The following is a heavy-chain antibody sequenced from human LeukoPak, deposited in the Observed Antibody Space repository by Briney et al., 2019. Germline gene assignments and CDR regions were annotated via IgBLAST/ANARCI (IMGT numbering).Heavy chain of an antibody. V-gene: IGHV3-74*01. D-gene: IGHD5-18*01. Sequence: GGSLRLSCAASGFTFSSYWMHWVRQAPGKGLVWVSRINSDGSSTSYADSVKGRFTISRDNAKNSLYLQMNSLRAEDTAVYYCARDRIQLWLDAFDIWGQGTMVTVSS. CDR3: ARDRIQLWLDAFDI. CDR1: GFTFSSYW. CDR2: INSDGSST. J-gene: IGHJ3*02.